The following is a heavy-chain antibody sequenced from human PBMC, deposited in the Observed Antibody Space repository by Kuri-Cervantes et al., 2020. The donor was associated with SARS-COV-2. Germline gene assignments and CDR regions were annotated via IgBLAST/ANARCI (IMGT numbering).Heavy chain of an antibody. CDR2: IYHNGNT. V-gene: IGHV4-4*02. D-gene: IGHD5-24*01. CDR3: ASLLLWQQFAH. CDR1: GDSMNNGNW. J-gene: IGHJ4*02. Sequence: GSLKISCDVSGDSMNNGNWWTWVRQTPGKGLEWIGEIYHNGNTNYNPSLKSLVTISVDESKNQYSLKLNSVTAADTAGYYCASLLLWQQFAHWGQGILVTVSS.